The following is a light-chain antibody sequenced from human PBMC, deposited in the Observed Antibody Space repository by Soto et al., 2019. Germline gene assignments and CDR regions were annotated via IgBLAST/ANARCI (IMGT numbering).Light chain of an antibody. CDR1: RSDIGSYNN. Sequence: QSVLTQPASVSGSPGQSITISCSGSRSDIGSYNNVAWYQKHPGKAPRVMIFGVTKRPSGISDRFFGSKSGSTASLTISSLQAEDEADYFCFSYAGNNIWVFGGGTKVTVL. V-gene: IGLV2-23*02. CDR2: GVT. CDR3: FSYAGNNIWV. J-gene: IGLJ3*02.